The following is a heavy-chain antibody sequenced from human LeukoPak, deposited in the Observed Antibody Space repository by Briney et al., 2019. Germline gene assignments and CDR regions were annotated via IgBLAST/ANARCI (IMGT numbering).Heavy chain of an antibody. Sequence: PSETLSLTCAVYGGSFSGYYWSWIRQPPGKGLEWIGEINHSGSTNYNPSLKSRVTISVDTSKNQFSLKLSSVTAADTAVHYCARDRPYYTYFDYWGQGTLVTVSS. D-gene: IGHD3-3*01. CDR1: GGSFSGYY. V-gene: IGHV4-34*01. CDR2: INHSGST. CDR3: ARDRPYYTYFDY. J-gene: IGHJ4*02.